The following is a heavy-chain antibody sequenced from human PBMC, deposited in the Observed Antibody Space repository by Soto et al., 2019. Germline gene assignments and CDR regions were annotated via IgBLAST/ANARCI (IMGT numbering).Heavy chain of an antibody. CDR1: GFTFSSYA. D-gene: IGHD3-22*01. CDR2: ISYDGSNK. J-gene: IGHJ4*02. V-gene: IGHV3-30-3*01. CDR3: AREDVTYYYDSSGYDY. Sequence: QVQLVESGGGVVQPGRSLRLSCAASGFTFSSYAMHWVRQAPGKGLEWVAVISYDGSNKYYADSVKGRFTISRDNSKNTMYLQMNSLRAEDTAVYYCAREDVTYYYDSSGYDYWGQGTLVTVSS.